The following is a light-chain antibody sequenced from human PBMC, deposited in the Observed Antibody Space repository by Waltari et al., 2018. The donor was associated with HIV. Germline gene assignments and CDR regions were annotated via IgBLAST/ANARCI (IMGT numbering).Light chain of an antibody. J-gene: IGKJ2*01. V-gene: IGKV4-1*01. CDR3: QQYYSTPYT. CDR1: QSVLYSSNNKNY. CDR2: WAS. Sequence: DIVLTQSPDSLAVSLGARATINCKSSQSVLYSSNNKNYLAWYQQQPGQPPKLLIYWASTRESGVTDRFSGGGSGTDFTLTISSLQAEDVAVYYCQQYYSTPYTFGQGTKLEIK.